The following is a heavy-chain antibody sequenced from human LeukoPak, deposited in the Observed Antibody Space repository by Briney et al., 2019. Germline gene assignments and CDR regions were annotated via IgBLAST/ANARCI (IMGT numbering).Heavy chain of an antibody. CDR1: GYSFNNYW. V-gene: IGHV5-51*01. CDR3: ARWAASGIGLDF. D-gene: IGHD6-13*01. CDR2: IYPGDSDT. Sequence: GESLKISCKGSGYSFNNYWIAWVRQKPGKGLEWMGIIYPGDSDTRYSPSFQGQVTISADKSISTAYLEWSSLKASDTAMFYCARWAASGIGLDFWGQGTLVTVSS. J-gene: IGHJ4*02.